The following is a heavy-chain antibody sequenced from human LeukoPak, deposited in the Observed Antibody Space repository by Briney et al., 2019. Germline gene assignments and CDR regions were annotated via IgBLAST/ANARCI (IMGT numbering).Heavy chain of an antibody. D-gene: IGHD3-22*01. V-gene: IGHV1-2*02. J-gene: IGHJ3*02. CDR1: GYTFTGYY. CDR3: AREHSSGYYFDAFDI. Sequence: ASVKVSCKASGYTFTGYYMHWVRQAPGQGLEWMGWINPNSGGTNYAQKFQGRVAMTRDTSISTAYMELSRLRSDDTAVYYCAREHSSGYYFDAFDIWGQGTMVTVSS. CDR2: INPNSGGT.